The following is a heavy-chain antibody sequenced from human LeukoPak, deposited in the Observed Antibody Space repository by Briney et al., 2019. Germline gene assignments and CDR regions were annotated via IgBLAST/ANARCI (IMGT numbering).Heavy chain of an antibody. CDR3: AREDSSGWPYFDY. CDR2: ISYDGSKK. V-gene: IGHV3-30*03. D-gene: IGHD6-19*01. J-gene: IGHJ4*02. CDR1: GFTFSSYG. Sequence: GGSLRLSCAASGFTFSSYGMHWVRQAPGKGLEGVAVISYDGSKKYYADSVKGRFTISRDNSKNTLYLQMNSLRAEDTAVYYCAREDSSGWPYFDYWGQGTLVTVSS.